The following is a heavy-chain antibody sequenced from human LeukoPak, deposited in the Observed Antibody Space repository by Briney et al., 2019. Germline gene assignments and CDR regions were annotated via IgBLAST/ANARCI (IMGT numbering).Heavy chain of an antibody. CDR3: ARGGGIFGVLTTAHYYGIDV. J-gene: IGHJ6*02. V-gene: IGHV1-69*13. Sequence: ASVKVSCKASGGTFTNSAISWVRQAPGQGLEWMGGINPIFRTANYAQQFQDRVTIIADESTSTAYMELSLLKFEDTAVYYCARGGGIFGVLTTAHYYGIDVWGQGTTVTVSS. D-gene: IGHD3-3*01. CDR2: INPIFRTA. CDR1: GGTFTNSA.